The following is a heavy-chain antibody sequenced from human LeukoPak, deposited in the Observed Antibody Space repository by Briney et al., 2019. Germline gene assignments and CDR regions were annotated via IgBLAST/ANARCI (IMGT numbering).Heavy chain of an antibody. CDR2: ISYDGSNK. CDR1: GVTFSSEG. V-gene: IGHV3-30*18. J-gene: IGHJ4*02. CDR3: AKGLDTATDY. Sequence: RSLGVSCAASGVTFSSEGMRRVRQAPGQGLERVAVISYDGSNKYYADSVKGRFTISRDNSKNTLYLQMNSLRAEDTAVYYCAKGLDTATDYWGQGTLVTVSP. D-gene: IGHD5-18*01.